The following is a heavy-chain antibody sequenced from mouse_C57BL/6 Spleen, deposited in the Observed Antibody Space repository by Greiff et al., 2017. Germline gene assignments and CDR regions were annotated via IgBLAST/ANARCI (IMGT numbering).Heavy chain of an antibody. D-gene: IGHD1-1*01. CDR1: GFTFSNYW. CDR3: TPYYYGSRDWYFDD. CDR2: IRLKSDNYAT. J-gene: IGHJ1*03. Sequence: EVKVEESGGGLVQPGGSMKLSCVASGFTFSNYWMNWVRQSPEKGLEWVAQIRLKSDNYATHYAESVKGRFTISRDDSKSSVYLQMNNLRAEDTGIYYCTPYYYGSRDWYFDDWGTGTTVTVSS. V-gene: IGHV6-3*01.